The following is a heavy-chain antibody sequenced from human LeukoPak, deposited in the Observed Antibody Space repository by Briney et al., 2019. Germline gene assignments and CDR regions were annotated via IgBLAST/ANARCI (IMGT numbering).Heavy chain of an antibody. CDR2: FDPEDGET. V-gene: IGHV1-24*01. J-gene: IGHJ4*02. CDR3: ASEGSFDGYDKFDY. CDR1: GYTLTELS. D-gene: IGHD5-18*01. Sequence: ASVKVSCKVSGYTLTELSMHWVRQAPGKGLEWMGGFDPEDGETIYAQKFQGRVTMTEDTSTDTAYMELSSLRSEDTAVYYCASEGSFDGYDKFDYWGQGTLVTVSS.